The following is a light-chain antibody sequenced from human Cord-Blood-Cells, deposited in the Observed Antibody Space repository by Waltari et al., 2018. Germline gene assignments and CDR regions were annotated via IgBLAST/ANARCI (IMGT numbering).Light chain of an antibody. V-gene: IGLV2-23*01. J-gene: IGLJ2*01. CDR1: SSDVGSYNL. CDR2: EGS. Sequence: QPALPQPASVSGSPGQSITISCTGTSSDVGSYNLVSCYQQHPGKAPKLMIYEGSKRPSGVSNRFSGSKSGNTASLTISGREAEDEADYYCCSYAGSSTLVFGGGTKLTVL. CDR3: CSYAGSSTLV.